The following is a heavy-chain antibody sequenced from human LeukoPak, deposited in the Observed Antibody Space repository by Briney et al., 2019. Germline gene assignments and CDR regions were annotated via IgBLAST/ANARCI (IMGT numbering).Heavy chain of an antibody. V-gene: IGHV3-21*01. J-gene: IGHJ3*02. CDR3: ARDLYYYDSSGYPLAGDAFDI. CDR1: GFTFSSYS. D-gene: IGHD3-22*01. CDR2: ICSSSSYI. Sequence: GGSLRLSCAASGFTFSSYSMNWVRQALRKGLEWVSSICSSSSYIYFADSVKGRFTISRDNAKSSLYLQMNSLRAEDTAVYYCARDLYYYDSSGYPLAGDAFDIWGQGTMVTVSS.